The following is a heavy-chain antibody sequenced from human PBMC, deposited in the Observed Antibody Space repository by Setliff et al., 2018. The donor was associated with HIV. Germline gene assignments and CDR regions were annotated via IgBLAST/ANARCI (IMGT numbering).Heavy chain of an antibody. Sequence: ASVKVSCKASGYTFINFGITWVRQAPGQGLEWMGWISAYNGNTNYAHKLQGRVTMTTDTSTSTAYMELRRLRSDDTAVYYCARVGSGWPYFDYWGQGTLVTVSS. CDR2: ISAYNGNT. CDR3: ARVGSGWPYFDY. CDR1: GYTFINFG. D-gene: IGHD6-19*01. V-gene: IGHV1-18*01. J-gene: IGHJ4*02.